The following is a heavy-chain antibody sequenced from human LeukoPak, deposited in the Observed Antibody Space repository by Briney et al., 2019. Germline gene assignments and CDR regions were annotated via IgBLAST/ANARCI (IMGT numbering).Heavy chain of an antibody. J-gene: IGHJ4*02. V-gene: IGHV3-7*01. D-gene: IGHD1-1*01. CDR3: ARGGTTALN. CDR1: GFTFSSYW. CDR2: IKQGGNEK. Sequence: GGSLRLSCVASGFTFSSYWMSWVRQAPGKGLEWVAIIKQGGNEKHYVDSVKGRFTISRDNAKNSLYLQMNSLRAEDTAVYYCARGGTTALNWGQGTLVTVSS.